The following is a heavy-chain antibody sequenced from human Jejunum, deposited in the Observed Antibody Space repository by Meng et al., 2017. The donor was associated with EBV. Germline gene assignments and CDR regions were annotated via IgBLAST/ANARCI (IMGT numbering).Heavy chain of an antibody. CDR3: VRDSSFNVH. Sequence: EVQLVESGGGRVKPGGSLRLSCAAAGFTFSSYSMNGVRQAPGKGLEWVSYISSGSSFIYYADSVKGRFTISRDDAKNSLSLQMNNLGADDTAVYYCVRDSSFNVHWGQGTLVTVSS. D-gene: IGHD3-16*02. CDR1: GFTFSSYS. CDR2: ISSGSSFI. J-gene: IGHJ4*02. V-gene: IGHV3-21*02.